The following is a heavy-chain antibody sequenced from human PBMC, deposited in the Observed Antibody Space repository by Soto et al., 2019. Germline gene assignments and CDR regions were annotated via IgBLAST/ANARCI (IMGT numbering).Heavy chain of an antibody. Sequence: EVQLVESGGGLVKPGGSLRLSCAASGFSFSDYSMNWVRQAPGKGLEWVSSISGSSSYIYYTDSLKGRFTVSRDNANKSLYVQMNSLRAEDTAVYYCARDGAYCSGIGCRDYCHYMDVWGKGTTVTVSS. V-gene: IGHV3-21*01. CDR2: ISGSSSYI. CDR1: GFSFSDYS. CDR3: ARDGAYCSGIGCRDYCHYMDV. J-gene: IGHJ6*03. D-gene: IGHD2-15*01.